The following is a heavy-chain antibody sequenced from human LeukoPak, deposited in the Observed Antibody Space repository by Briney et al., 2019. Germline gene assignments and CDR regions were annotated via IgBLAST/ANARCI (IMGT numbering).Heavy chain of an antibody. Sequence: GGSLSLSYASSGFTFSSKWMHRVRQVPGKGLVWVSRIKTDGTSTSYADSVKGRFTISRDNAKNTLYLQMNSLRAEDTAVYYCARGRADYDYWYGYYHYIDVWSKGTMVTVSS. CDR1: GFTFSSKW. CDR2: IKTDGTST. D-gene: IGHD3-3*01. V-gene: IGHV3-74*01. CDR3: ARGRADYDYWYGYYHYIDV. J-gene: IGHJ6*03.